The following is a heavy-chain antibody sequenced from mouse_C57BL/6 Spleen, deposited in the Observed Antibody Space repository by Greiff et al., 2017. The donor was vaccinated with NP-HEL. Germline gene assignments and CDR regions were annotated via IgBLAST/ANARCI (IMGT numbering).Heavy chain of an antibody. CDR1: GFTFSSYA. D-gene: IGHD1-1*01. J-gene: IGHJ1*03. CDR2: ISDGGSYT. Sequence: EVQRVESGGGLVKPGGSLKLSCAASGFTFSSYAMSWVRQTPEKRLEWVATISDGGSYTYYPDNVKGRFTISRDNAKNNLYLQMSHLKSEDTAMYYCARSYYEDWYFDVWGTGTTVTVSS. V-gene: IGHV5-4*01. CDR3: ARSYYEDWYFDV.